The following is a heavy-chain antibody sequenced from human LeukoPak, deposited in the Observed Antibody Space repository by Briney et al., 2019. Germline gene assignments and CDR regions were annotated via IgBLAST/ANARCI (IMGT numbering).Heavy chain of an antibody. J-gene: IGHJ4*02. CDR1: GLTFSSYA. CDR2: ISYDGSNK. Sequence: GRSLRLSCAASGLTFSSYAMHWVRQAPGKGLEWVAVISYDGSNKYYADSVKGRFTISRDNSKNTLYLQMNSLRAEDTAVYYCARDLVPAARYYFDYWGQGTLVTVSS. CDR3: ARDLVPAARYYFDY. V-gene: IGHV3-30-3*01. D-gene: IGHD2-2*01.